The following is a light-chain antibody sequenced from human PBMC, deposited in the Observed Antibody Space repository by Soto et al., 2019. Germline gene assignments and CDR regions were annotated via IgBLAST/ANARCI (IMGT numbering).Light chain of an antibody. CDR3: QQYGNSPT. J-gene: IGKJ1*01. CDR1: QSVRTTY. Sequence: EIVLTQSPGTLSLSPGERATLSCRASQSVRTTYVAWYQHKPGQAPRLLIFGASSRATGIADRFSGSGSGTDFTLTISRLEPEDFAVYYCQQYGNSPTFGQGTKVEIK. V-gene: IGKV3-20*01. CDR2: GAS.